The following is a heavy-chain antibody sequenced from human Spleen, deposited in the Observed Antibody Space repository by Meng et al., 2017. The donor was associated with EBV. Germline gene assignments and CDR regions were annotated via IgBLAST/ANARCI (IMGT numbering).Heavy chain of an antibody. V-gene: IGHV4-4*02. D-gene: IGHD6-13*01. CDR1: GGSITSTNW. J-gene: IGHJ4*02. CDR2: THHGGNT. Sequence: QVRLQESGPGLVKPSETLSLTCVVSGGSITSTNWWSWVRQSPGKGLEWIGETHHGGNTNYNTSLQSRVIISVDKSKSQFSLQLTSVTAADTALYYCASHLLTPGTRGFDHWGPGILVTVSS. CDR3: ASHLLTPGTRGFDH.